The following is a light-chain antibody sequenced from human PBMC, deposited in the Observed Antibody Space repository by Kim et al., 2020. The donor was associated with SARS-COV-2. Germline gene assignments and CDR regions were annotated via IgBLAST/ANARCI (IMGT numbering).Light chain of an antibody. Sequence: DIVLTQSPATLSMSPGERATLSCRASRSLSGYLAWYQQRPGQAPRVLIYDTSTRAAGIPGRFSGSGSGIDFTLTISSLEPEDSAVYFCQQRDDWPRYTFGQGTKLEI. CDR2: DTS. J-gene: IGKJ2*01. CDR1: RSLSGY. CDR3: QQRDDWPRYT. V-gene: IGKV3-11*01.